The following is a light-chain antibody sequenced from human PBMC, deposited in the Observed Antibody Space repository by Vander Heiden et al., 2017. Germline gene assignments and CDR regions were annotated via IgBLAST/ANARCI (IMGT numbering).Light chain of an antibody. J-gene: IGLJ2*01. CDR3: SSFAGSNNLV. V-gene: IGLV2-8*01. Sequence: QSALTQIPSASGSPGQSVAIPRTGTHDDVGGYNYVSWYQQHPGKAPRLLIYEVSKRPSGVPDRFSGSKSGNTASLTVSGLQAEDEADYYCSSFAGSNNLVFGGGTKLTVL. CDR2: EVS. CDR1: HDDVGGYNY.